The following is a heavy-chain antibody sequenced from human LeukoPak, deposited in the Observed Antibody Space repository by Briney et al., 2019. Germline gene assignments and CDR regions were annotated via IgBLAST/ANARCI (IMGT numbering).Heavy chain of an antibody. CDR1: GFTFSDYY. Sequence: PGGSLRLSCAASGFTFSDYYMSWIRQAPGKGLEWVSYISSSGSTIYYADSVKGRFTISRDNAKNSLYLQMNSLRAEDTAVYHCASRDYYYYMDVWGKGTTVTVSS. V-gene: IGHV3-11*04. J-gene: IGHJ6*03. CDR2: ISSSGSTI. D-gene: IGHD3-10*01. CDR3: ASRDYYYYMDV.